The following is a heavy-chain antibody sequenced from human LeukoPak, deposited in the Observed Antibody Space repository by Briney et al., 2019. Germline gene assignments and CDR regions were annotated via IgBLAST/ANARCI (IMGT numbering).Heavy chain of an antibody. CDR2: MNPNSGNT. CDR1: GYTFTIYD. CDR3: ARKLHYYYYYYMDV. Sequence: ASVKVSCKASGYTFTIYDINWVRQATGQGLEWMGWMNPNSGNTGYAQKFQGRVTMTRNTSISTAYMELSSLRSEDTAVYYCARKLHYYYYYYMDVWGKGTTVTVSS. V-gene: IGHV1-8*01. J-gene: IGHJ6*03.